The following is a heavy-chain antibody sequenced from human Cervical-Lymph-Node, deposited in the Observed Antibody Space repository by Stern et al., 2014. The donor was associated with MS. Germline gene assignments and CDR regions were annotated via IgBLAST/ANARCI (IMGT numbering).Heavy chain of an antibody. D-gene: IGHD5-24*01. J-gene: IGHJ4*02. CDR3: ARVKGYTYFDY. Sequence: EVQLVESGGGLIQPGGSLRLSCPASGFTFNTHYMSWVRQAPGKGLEWVSTIYSVGSTYYAESVKGRFTISRDNSKNTLYLQMNSLRAEDTAVYYCARVKGYTYFDYWGQGTLVTVSS. V-gene: IGHV3-53*01. CDR2: IYSVGST. CDR1: GFTFNTHY.